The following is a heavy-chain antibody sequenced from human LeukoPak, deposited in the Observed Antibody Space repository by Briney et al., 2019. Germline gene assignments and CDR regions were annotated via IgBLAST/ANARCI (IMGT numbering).Heavy chain of an antibody. CDR1: GSPFTSYW. Sequence: GGPRHFSGQASGSPFTSYWIGGGRPLPGKGREWVGIIYRGDSATTSSPSFEGQATISANKSSSTSYLQWSSLKASDTAMYYCARHGEPRGYSGYAPKAYYYYYGMDVWGQGTTVTVSS. D-gene: IGHD5-12*01. J-gene: IGHJ6*02. V-gene: IGHV5-51*01. CDR2: IYRGDSAT. CDR3: ARHGEPRGYSGYAPKAYYYYYGMDV.